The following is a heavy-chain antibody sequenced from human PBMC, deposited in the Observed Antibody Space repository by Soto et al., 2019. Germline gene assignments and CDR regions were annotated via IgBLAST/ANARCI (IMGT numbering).Heavy chain of an antibody. CDR2: IYYSGST. Sequence: SETLSLTCAVSGVSISSYYWSWIRQPPGKGLERIGYIYYSGSTNYNPSLKSRVTISVDTSKNQFSLKLTSVTAADTAVYYCARSRYTSGWWTPPFDYWGQGTLVTVSS. D-gene: IGHD6-19*01. J-gene: IGHJ4*02. V-gene: IGHV4-59*01. CDR1: GVSISSYY. CDR3: ARSRYTSGWWTPPFDY.